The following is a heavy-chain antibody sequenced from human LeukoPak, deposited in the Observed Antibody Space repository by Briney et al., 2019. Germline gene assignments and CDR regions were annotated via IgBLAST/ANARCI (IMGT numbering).Heavy chain of an antibody. D-gene: IGHD6-19*01. CDR1: GYKFTSYW. CDR2: IYPGDSDT. Sequence: GESLKISCKGSGYKFTSYWIGWVRQMSGKGLEWMGIIYPGDSDTRYSPSFQGQVTISADKSITTAYLQWSSLKASDTAMYYCARHRDHNSGPCPDYWGQGTLVTVSS. J-gene: IGHJ4*02. V-gene: IGHV5-51*01. CDR3: ARHRDHNSGPCPDY.